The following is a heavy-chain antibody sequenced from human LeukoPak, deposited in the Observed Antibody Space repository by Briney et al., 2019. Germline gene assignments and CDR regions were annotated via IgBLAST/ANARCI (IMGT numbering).Heavy chain of an antibody. J-gene: IGHJ6*03. V-gene: IGHV1-8*01. CDR1: GYTFTSYD. CDR3: ARGRRIAADGTTYYYYMDV. D-gene: IGHD6-13*01. CDR2: MNPNSGNT. Sequence: ASVKVSCKASGYTFTSYDINWVRQATGQGREWMGWMNPNSGNTGYAQKFQGRVTMTRNTSISTAYMELSSLRSEDTAVYYCARGRRIAADGTTYYYYMDVWGKGTTVTVSS.